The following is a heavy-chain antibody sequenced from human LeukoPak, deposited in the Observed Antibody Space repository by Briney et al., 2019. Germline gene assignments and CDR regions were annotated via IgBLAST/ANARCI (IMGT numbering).Heavy chain of an antibody. J-gene: IGHJ6*03. V-gene: IGHV4-39*07. Sequence: KPSGTLSLTCTVSGGSISSSSYYWGWIRQPPGKGLEWIGSIYHSGSTYYNPSLKSRVTISVDTPKNQFSLKLSSVTAADTAVYYCARLRSGYGRWNYYYYMDVWGKGTTVTVSS. CDR1: GGSISSSSYY. CDR3: ARLRSGYGRWNYYYYMDV. CDR2: IYHSGST. D-gene: IGHD3-3*01.